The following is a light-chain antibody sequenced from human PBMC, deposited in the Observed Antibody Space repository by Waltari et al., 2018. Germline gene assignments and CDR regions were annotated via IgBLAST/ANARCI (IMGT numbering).Light chain of an antibody. CDR3: GTWDSSLSGAV. V-gene: IGLV1-51*02. Sequence: QSVLTQPPSVSAAPGQRVTISCSGGSSNIGNNYVSWYRQFPGTAPKLLIYEDSERPSGIPGRFSGCKSGTSANLDITGLQAGDEADYYCGTWDSSLSGAVFGGGTHLTVL. J-gene: IGLJ7*01. CDR1: SSNIGNNY. CDR2: EDS.